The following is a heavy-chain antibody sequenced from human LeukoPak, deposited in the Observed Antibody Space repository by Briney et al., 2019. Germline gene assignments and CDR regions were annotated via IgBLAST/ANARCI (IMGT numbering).Heavy chain of an antibody. CDR1: GDSVSSNGAS. Sequence: SRTLSLTCAISGDSVSSNGASWNWIRQSPSRGLEWLGRTYYRSQQWHSDYAPSVKGRITLNPDTSKNQFSLQLNSMTPEDTALYYCGRETDFGVVTNWGQGTLVTVSS. CDR3: GRETDFGVVTN. V-gene: IGHV6-1*01. J-gene: IGHJ4*02. D-gene: IGHD3-3*01. CDR2: TYYRSQQWHS.